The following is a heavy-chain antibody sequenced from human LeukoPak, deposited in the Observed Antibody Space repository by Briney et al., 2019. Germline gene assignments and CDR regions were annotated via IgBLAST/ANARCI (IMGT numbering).Heavy chain of an antibody. Sequence: ASVKVSCKASGYTFTSYGISWVRRAPGQGLEWMGWISAYNGNTNYAQKLQGRVTMTRDTSISTAYMELSRLRSDDTAFYYCARAGVWDYNDSSGYHNGAFDIWGQGTMVTVSS. D-gene: IGHD3-22*01. CDR1: GYTFTSYG. V-gene: IGHV1-18*01. J-gene: IGHJ3*02. CDR2: ISAYNGNT. CDR3: ARAGVWDYNDSSGYHNGAFDI.